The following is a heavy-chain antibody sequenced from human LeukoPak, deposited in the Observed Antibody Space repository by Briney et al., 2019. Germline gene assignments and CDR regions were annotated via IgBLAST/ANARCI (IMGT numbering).Heavy chain of an antibody. CDR3: ARSNYYGSGSYYRLAGYFDY. J-gene: IGHJ4*02. D-gene: IGHD3-10*01. CDR2: IWYDGSNK. V-gene: IGHV3-33*01. Sequence: GRSLRLSCAASGYTFSSYGMHWVLQAQGKGLEWVAVIWYDGSNKYYADSVKGRFTISRDNSKNTLYLQMNSLRAEDTAVYYCARSNYYGSGSYYRLAGYFDYWGQGTLVTVSS. CDR1: GYTFSSYG.